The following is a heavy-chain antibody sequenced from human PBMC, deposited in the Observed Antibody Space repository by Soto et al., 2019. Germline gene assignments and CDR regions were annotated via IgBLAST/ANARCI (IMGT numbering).Heavy chain of an antibody. V-gene: IGHV3-33*01. Sequence: GGSLRLSCAASGFTFSSYGMHWVRQAPGKGLEWVAVIWYDGSNKYYADSVKGRFTISRDNSKNTLYLQMNSLRAEDTAVYYCARNSRPAQYLYGMDVWGQGTTVTVSS. CDR1: GFTFSSYG. D-gene: IGHD2-2*02. CDR2: IWYDGSNK. J-gene: IGHJ6*02. CDR3: ARNSRPAQYLYGMDV.